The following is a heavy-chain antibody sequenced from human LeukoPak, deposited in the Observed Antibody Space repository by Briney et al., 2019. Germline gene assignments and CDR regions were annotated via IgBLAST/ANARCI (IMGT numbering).Heavy chain of an antibody. CDR1: GFTFSSYG. V-gene: IGHV3-30*02. CDR2: IRYDGSNN. D-gene: IGHD2-2*01. Sequence: PGGSLRLSCAASGFTFSSYGMHWVRQAPGKGLEWVAFIRYDGSNNYYADSVKGRFTISRDNSKNTLYLQMNSLRAEDTAVYYCAKPVVPAAMIPDAFDIWGQGTMVTVSS. CDR3: AKPVVPAAMIPDAFDI. J-gene: IGHJ3*02.